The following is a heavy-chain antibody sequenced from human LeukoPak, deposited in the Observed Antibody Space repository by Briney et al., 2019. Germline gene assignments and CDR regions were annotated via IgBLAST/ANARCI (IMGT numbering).Heavy chain of an antibody. CDR2: ILEDGRYQ. Sequence: PGGSLRLSCAASGFTLSNAWMNWVRQAPGKGLEWVAVILEDGRYQSYADSVKGRFTISRDNSKNTLFLQMNSLRGEDTAMYYCARVRGGGFRTADSWGQGTLVTVAS. J-gene: IGHJ4*02. CDR1: GFTLSNAW. V-gene: IGHV3-30*03. CDR3: ARVRGGGFRTADS. D-gene: IGHD6-19*01.